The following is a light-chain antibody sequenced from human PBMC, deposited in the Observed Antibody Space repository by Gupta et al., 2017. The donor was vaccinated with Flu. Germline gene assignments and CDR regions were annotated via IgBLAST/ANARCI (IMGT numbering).Light chain of an antibody. CDR2: AAS. V-gene: IGKV1-39*01. CDR3: QQSYSTPLT. Sequence: GDRVTITCRASQSISSYLNWYQQKPGKAPKLLIYAASRLQSGVPSRFSGSGSGTDFTLTISSPQPEDFATYYCQQSYSTPLTFGGGTKVEIK. J-gene: IGKJ4*01. CDR1: QSISSY.